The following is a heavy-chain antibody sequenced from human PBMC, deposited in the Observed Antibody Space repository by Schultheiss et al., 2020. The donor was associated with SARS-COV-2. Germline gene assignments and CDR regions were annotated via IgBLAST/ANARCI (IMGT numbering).Heavy chain of an antibody. Sequence: GESLKISCAASGFTFSSYGMHWIRQAPGKGLEWVSAISGSGGSTYYADSVKGRFTISRDNSKNTLYLQMNSLKAEDTAVYYCAKDRGYSSSRGPVDYWGQGALVTVSS. V-gene: IGHV3-23*01. J-gene: IGHJ4*02. CDR1: GFTFSSYG. D-gene: IGHD6-13*01. CDR2: ISGSGGST. CDR3: AKDRGYSSSRGPVDY.